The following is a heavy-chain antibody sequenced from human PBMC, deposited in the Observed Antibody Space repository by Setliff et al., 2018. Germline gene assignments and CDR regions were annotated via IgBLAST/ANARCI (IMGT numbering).Heavy chain of an antibody. V-gene: IGHV3-7*01. D-gene: IGHD3-16*01. CDR1: GFTFSRYW. CDR2: IRQDGSEK. J-gene: IGHJ4*02. CDR3: ARDGGEY. Sequence: PGRSLKISCAASGFTFSRYWMSWVRQAPGKGLEWVANIRQDGSEKYYVDSVKGRFTISRDNAKNSLYLQMNSLRAEDTAVYYCARDGGEYWGQGTLVTVSS.